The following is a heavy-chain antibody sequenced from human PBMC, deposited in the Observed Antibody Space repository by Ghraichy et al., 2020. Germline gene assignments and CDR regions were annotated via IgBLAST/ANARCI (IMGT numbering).Heavy chain of an antibody. V-gene: IGHV3-21*01. CDR2: ISSGSSYI. CDR1: GFTFSSYA. J-gene: IGHJ4*02. CDR3: ARDADAAAGKFYFDY. D-gene: IGHD6-13*01. Sequence: GESLNISCAASGFTFSSYAINWVRQAPGKGLEWVSSISSGSSYIYYADPVKGRFTISRDNAKNSLYLQMNSLRAEDTAVYYCARDADAAAGKFYFDYWGQRTLVTVSS.